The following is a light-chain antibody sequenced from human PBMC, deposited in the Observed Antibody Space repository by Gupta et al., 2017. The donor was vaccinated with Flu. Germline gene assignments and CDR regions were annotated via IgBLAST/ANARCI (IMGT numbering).Light chain of an antibody. Sequence: TSKDVAAYDRFSWYQQAPGTAPKLMIYDVTNRPSWVPDRFSGSKSGNTASLTISGLHAEDEADYFCASYTTANTLVFGGGTKLTLL. CDR1: SKDVAAYDR. J-gene: IGLJ2*01. V-gene: IGLV2-18*02. CDR3: ASYTTANTLV. CDR2: DVT.